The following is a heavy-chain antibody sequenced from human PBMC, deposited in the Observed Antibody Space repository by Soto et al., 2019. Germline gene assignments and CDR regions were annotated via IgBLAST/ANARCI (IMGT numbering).Heavy chain of an antibody. D-gene: IGHD3-10*01. CDR3: ARAGVQVFDP. V-gene: IGHV4-30-4*01. CDR2: IYYSGST. Sequence: SLSLTCAVSGVSISSGDYYWSWIRQPPGKGLEWIGYIYYSGSTYYNPSLKSRVTISVDTSKNQFSLKLSSVTAADTAVYYCARAGVQVFDPWGQGTLVTVYS. J-gene: IGHJ5*02. CDR1: GVSISSGDYY.